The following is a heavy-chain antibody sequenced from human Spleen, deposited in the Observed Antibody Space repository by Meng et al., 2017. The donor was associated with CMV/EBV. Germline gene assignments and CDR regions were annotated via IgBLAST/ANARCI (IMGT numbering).Heavy chain of an antibody. J-gene: IGHJ6*02. CDR1: GFTFSSYW. V-gene: IGHV3-74*01. CDR2: INNGGSST. CDR3: ARSVGRGYYYGMDV. Sequence: GGSLRLSCAASGFTFSSYWMHWVRQAPGKGLVWVSHINNGGSSTTYADSVKGRFTISRDNAKNSLYLQMNSLRAEDTAVYYCARSVGRGYYYGMDVWGQGTTVTVSS. D-gene: IGHD4-23*01.